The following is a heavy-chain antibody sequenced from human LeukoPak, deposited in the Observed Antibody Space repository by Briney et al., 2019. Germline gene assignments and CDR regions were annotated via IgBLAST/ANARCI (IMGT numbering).Heavy chain of an antibody. CDR2: VGTAGDT. D-gene: IGHD1-26*01. V-gene: IGHV3-13*01. CDR3: ARTSGRYFDY. CDR1: GFTFSSYD. Sequence: RSGGSLRLSRAASGFTFSSYDMHWVRQVTGKGLEWVSAVGTAGDTYYPGSVKGRFTISRENAKNSLYLQMDSLRAGDTAVYYCARTSGRYFDYWGQGTLVTVSS. J-gene: IGHJ4*02.